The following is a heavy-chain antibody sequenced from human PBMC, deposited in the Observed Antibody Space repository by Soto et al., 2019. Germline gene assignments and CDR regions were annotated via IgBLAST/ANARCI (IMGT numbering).Heavy chain of an antibody. CDR2: ISYDGSNK. J-gene: IGHJ4*02. D-gene: IGHD2-21*02. V-gene: IGHV3-30*18. CDR1: GFTFSSYV. Sequence: GGSLRLSCAASGFTFSSYVMHWVRQAPGKGLEWVAVISYDGSNKYYADSVKGRFTVSRDKSKNTLYLQVNSLRAEDTAVYYCAKDKVPVVVTAPFDYWGQGTLVTVS. CDR3: AKDKVPVVVTAPFDY.